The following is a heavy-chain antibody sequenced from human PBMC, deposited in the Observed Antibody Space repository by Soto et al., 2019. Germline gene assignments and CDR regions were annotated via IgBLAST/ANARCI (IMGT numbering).Heavy chain of an antibody. J-gene: IGHJ6*02. V-gene: IGHV4-39*01. CDR1: GGSISSGPYS. CDR3: ARLGGYCSSTSCYGYYGMDV. D-gene: IGHD2-2*01. CDR2: FYYSEST. Sequence: QLQLQESGPGLVKPSETLSLTCTVSGGSISSGPYSWGWIRQPPGEGLEWIGTFYYSESTYYNPSRERRVTISVDTSKNQFSLKVSSVTVADTAVYYCARLGGYCSSTSCYGYYGMDVWGQGTTVTVSS.